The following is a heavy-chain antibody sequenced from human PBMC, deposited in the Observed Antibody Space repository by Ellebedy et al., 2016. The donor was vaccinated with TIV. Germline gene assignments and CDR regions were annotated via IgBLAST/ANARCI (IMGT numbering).Heavy chain of an antibody. Sequence: AASVKVSCKASGYTFTGFYMHWVRQPPGQGLEWMGWINPNSGGTNYAQKFQGRVTMTRDTSISTAYMEMSRLRSDDTAVYYCARDTDGYCSSTSCYWGWFDPWGQGTLVTVSS. V-gene: IGHV1-2*02. D-gene: IGHD2-2*01. CDR1: GYTFTGFY. CDR3: ARDTDGYCSSTSCYWGWFDP. CDR2: INPNSGGT. J-gene: IGHJ5*02.